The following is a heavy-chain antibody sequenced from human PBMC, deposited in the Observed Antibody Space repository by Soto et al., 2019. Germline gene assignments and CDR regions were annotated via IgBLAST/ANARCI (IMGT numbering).Heavy chain of an antibody. CDR1: GFTFSSYA. Sequence: GGALRLSCAASGFTFSSYAMSWVRQAPGKGLEWVSAIGGSNGRTYYADSVKGRFSISRDNSENTLSLQMSSLRAEDTAVYYCAKLAVVVAATDHYGMDVWGQGSTVTVSS. CDR2: IGGSNGRT. CDR3: AKLAVVVAATDHYGMDV. V-gene: IGHV3-23*01. D-gene: IGHD2-15*01. J-gene: IGHJ6*02.